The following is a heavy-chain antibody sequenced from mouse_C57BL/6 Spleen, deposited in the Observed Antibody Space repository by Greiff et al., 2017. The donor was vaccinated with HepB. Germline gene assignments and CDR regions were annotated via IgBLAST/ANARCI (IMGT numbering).Heavy chain of an antibody. CDR3: ARDYYGEGFAY. Sequence: VQLQQPGAELVKPGASVKLSCKASGYTFTSYWMHWVKQRPGQGLEWIGMIHPNSGSTNYNEKFKSKATLTVDKSSSTAYMQLSSLTSEDSAVYYCARDYYGEGFAYWGQGTLVTVSA. CDR2: IHPNSGST. D-gene: IGHD1-1*01. J-gene: IGHJ3*01. V-gene: IGHV1-64*01. CDR1: GYTFTSYW.